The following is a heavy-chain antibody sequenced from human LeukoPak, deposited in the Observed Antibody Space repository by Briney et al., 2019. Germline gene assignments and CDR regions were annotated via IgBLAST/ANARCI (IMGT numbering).Heavy chain of an antibody. Sequence: GGSLRLSCAASGSTFSSYSMNWVRQAPGERLEWVSSISSSSVFIYYADAVKGRFTISRDDAKNSLFLQMNGLRAEDTAVYYCARVWSDCSYTNCYISEYWGQGTLVTVSS. CDR1: GSTFSSYS. D-gene: IGHD2-2*02. CDR3: ARVWSDCSYTNCYISEY. V-gene: IGHV3-21*01. CDR2: ISSSSVFI. J-gene: IGHJ4*02.